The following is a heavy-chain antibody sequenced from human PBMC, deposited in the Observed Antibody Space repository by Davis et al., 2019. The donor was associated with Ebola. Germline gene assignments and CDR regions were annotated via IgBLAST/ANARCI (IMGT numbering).Heavy chain of an antibody. CDR3: ARAPQGVDY. CDR2: IYYSGST. Sequence: PSETLSLTCTVSGGSISSYYWSWIRQPPGKGLEWIGYIYYSGSTNYNPSLKSRVTISVDTSKNQFSLKLSSVTAADTAVYYCARAPQGVDYWGQGTLVTVSS. CDR1: GGSISSYY. V-gene: IGHV4-59*12. J-gene: IGHJ4*02.